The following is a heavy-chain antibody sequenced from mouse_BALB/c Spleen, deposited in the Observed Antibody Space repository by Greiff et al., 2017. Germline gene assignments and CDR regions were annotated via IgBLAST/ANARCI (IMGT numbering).Heavy chain of an antibody. D-gene: IGHD1-1*01. CDR3: ARGITTVVANYAMDY. J-gene: IGHJ4*01. CDR1: GFTFSSYA. CDR2: ISSGGST. V-gene: IGHV5-6-5*01. Sequence: EVKLMESGGGLVKPGGSLKLSCAASGFTFSSYAMSWVRQTPEKRLEWVASISSGGSTYYPDSVKGRFTISRDNARNILYLQMSSLRSEDTAKYYCARGITTVVANYAMDYWGQGTSVTVSS.